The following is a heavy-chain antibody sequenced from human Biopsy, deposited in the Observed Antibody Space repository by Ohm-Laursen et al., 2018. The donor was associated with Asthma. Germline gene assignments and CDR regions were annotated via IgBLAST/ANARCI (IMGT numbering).Heavy chain of an antibody. D-gene: IGHD6-13*01. CDR3: AQATSTWSQSGPHYFDH. J-gene: IGHJ4*02. V-gene: IGHV4-59*07. CDR2: VYSTGST. CDR1: PGSISDYY. Sequence: SDTLSLTCTVSPGSISDYYWNWIRQFPGKGLEWIGYVYSTGSTRYNPSLKSRVTISVDTSINQVSLRLSSVTAADTAMYYCAQATSTWSQSGPHYFDHWGQGALVTVSS.